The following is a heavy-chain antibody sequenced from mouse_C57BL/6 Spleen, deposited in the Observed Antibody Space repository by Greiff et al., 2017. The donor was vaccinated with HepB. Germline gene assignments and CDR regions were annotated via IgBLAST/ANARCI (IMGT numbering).Heavy chain of an antibody. CDR2: ISDGGSYT. CDR3: ARDGDYDGYFDY. CDR1: GFTFSSYA. D-gene: IGHD2-4*01. J-gene: IGHJ2*01. V-gene: IGHV5-4*01. Sequence: EVKVVESGGGLVKPGGSLKLSCAASGFTFSSYAMSWVRQTPEKRLEWVATISDGGSYTYYPDNVKGRFTISRDNAKNNLYLQMSHLKSEDTAMYYCARDGDYDGYFDYWGQGTTLTVSS.